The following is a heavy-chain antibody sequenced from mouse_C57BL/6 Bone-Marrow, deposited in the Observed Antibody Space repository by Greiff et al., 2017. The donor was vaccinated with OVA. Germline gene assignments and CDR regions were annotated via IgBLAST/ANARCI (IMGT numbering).Heavy chain of an antibody. D-gene: IGHD1-1*02. J-gene: IGHJ2*01. CDR1: GFTFSSYG. CDR3: ARQWYFDY. V-gene: IGHV5-6*01. CDR2: ISSGGSYT. Sequence: EVQLVESGGDLVKPGGSLKLSCAASGFTFSSYGMSWVRQTPDKRLEWVATISSGGSYTYYPDSVKGRFTISRDNAKNTLYMQMSSLKSEDTAMYYSARQWYFDYWGQGTTLTVSS.